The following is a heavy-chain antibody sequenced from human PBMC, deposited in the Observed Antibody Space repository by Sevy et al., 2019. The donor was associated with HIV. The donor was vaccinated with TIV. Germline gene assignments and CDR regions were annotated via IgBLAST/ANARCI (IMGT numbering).Heavy chain of an antibody. CDR1: GYSISRGYY. Sequence: SETLSLTCTVSGYSISRGYYLGWIRQPPGKGLERIGSIYHSGSTYYNPSLKSRVTISVDTSKNQFSPKLSSVTAADTAVYYCARDDVIGTRGIDYWGQGTLVTVSS. D-gene: IGHD1-20*01. J-gene: IGHJ4*02. CDR2: IYHSGST. V-gene: IGHV4-38-2*02. CDR3: ARDDVIGTRGIDY.